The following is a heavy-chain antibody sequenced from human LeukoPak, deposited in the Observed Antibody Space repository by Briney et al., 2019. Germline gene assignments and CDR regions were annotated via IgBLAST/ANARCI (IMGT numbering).Heavy chain of an antibody. CDR2: INPNSGGT. D-gene: IGHD2-15*01. J-gene: IGHJ4*02. CDR3: ARKHRIFGPNYYFDY. V-gene: IGHV1-2*02. Sequence: ASVKVSCKASGYTFTGYYMHWVRQAPGQGLEWMGWINPNSGGTNYAQKFQGRVTMTRDTSISTAYMELSSLRSEDTAVYYCARKHRIFGPNYYFDYWGQGTLVTVSS. CDR1: GYTFTGYY.